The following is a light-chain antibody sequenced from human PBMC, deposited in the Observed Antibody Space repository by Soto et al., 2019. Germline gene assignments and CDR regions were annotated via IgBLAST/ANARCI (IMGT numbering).Light chain of an antibody. CDR1: QSVSSSY. CDR2: GAS. CDR3: QQYGSSPALT. J-gene: IGKJ4*01. Sequence: EIVLTQSPGTLSLSPGERATLSCRASQSVSSSYVAWYQQKPGQAPRLLIYGASSRATGIPDRFSGSGSGTDFTLTISRLKPEDFAVYYCQQYGSSPALTFGGGTKVEIK. V-gene: IGKV3-20*01.